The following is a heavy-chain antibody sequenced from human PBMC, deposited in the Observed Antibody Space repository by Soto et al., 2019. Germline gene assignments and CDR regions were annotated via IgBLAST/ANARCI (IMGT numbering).Heavy chain of an antibody. J-gene: IGHJ4*02. Sequence: GGSLRLSCAASGFSFRDYWVTWVRQAPGKGLEWVSYINSSSSYIYYADSVKGRFTISRDNAKNSLYLQMNSLRAEDTAVYYCAREVAVASFDYWGQGTLVTVSS. CDR3: AREVAVASFDY. V-gene: IGHV3-21*01. D-gene: IGHD6-19*01. CDR2: INSSSSYI. CDR1: GFSFRDYW.